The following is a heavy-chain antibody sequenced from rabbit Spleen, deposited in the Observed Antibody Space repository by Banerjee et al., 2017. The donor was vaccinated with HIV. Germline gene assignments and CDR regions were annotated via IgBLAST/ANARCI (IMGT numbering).Heavy chain of an antibody. CDR3: ARESSYAGYAGYGYAARYYGMDL. CDR1: GFTLSSSDY. V-gene: IGHV1S43*01. D-gene: IGHD6-1*01. J-gene: IGHJ6*01. CDR2: IDPVFGST. Sequence: QSLEESGGGLVKPGGTLTLTCTVSGFTLSSSDYMNWVRQAPGKGLEWIGYIDPVFGSTYYATWVNGRFTISRSTSLNTVTLQMTSLTAADTATYFCARESSYAGYAGYGYAARYYGMDLWGLGTLVTVS.